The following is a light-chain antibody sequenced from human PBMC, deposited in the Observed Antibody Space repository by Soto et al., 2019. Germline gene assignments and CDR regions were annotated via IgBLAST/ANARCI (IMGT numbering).Light chain of an antibody. CDR1: SGYSNYK. V-gene: IGLV9-49*01. J-gene: IGLJ1*01. CDR2: VGTGGIVG. Sequence: QSVLTQPPSASASLGASVTLTCTLSSGYSNYKVDWYQQRPGKGPRFVMRVGTGGIVGSKGDGIPDRFSVLGSGLNPYLTIENIQEEDESDYHCGADHGSGNNYVFGTGTKVTVL. CDR3: GADHGSGNNYV.